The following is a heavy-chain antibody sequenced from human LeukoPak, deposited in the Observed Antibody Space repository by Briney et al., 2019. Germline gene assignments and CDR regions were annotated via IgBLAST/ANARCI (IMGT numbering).Heavy chain of an antibody. CDR3: ARDPCTNGVCYLFDY. J-gene: IGHJ4*02. V-gene: IGHV3-53*01. Sequence: GGSLRLSCAASGFTVSSNYMSWVRQAPGKGLEWVSVIYSGGSTYYADSVKGRFTISRDNSKNTLYLQMNSLRAEDTAVYYCARDPCTNGVCYLFDYWGQGTLVTVSS. CDR2: IYSGGST. CDR1: GFTVSSNY. D-gene: IGHD2-8*01.